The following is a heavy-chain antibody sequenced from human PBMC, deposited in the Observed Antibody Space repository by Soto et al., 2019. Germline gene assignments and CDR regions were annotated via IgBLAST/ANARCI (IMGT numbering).Heavy chain of an antibody. CDR1: GASISGFY. CDR3: TKYRRTDAEGYSFDY. CDR2: IYATGTT. V-gene: IGHV4-4*07. J-gene: IGHJ4*02. D-gene: IGHD2-15*01. Sequence: PSETLSLTCTVSGASISGFYWSWIRKSAGKGLEWIGRIYATGTTDYNPSLKSRVMMSVDTSKKQFSLQLSSVTAADTAVYFCTKYRRTDAEGYSFDYWGQGALVTVSS.